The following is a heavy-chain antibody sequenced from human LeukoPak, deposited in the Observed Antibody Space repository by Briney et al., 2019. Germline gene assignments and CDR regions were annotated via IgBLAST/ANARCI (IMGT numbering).Heavy chain of an antibody. J-gene: IGHJ4*03. CDR3: ARGGYSYGFDY. D-gene: IGHD5-18*01. CDR1: GGAITSGGYS. CDR2: IYDRGPT. Sequence: SQTLSLTCTVSGGAITSGGYSWNWIRQPPGKGLEWIGCIYDRGPTYYNPSLKSRITISVDRPKNQFSLKLSSVTAADTAVYYCARGGYSYGFDYWGQGTMVTVSS. V-gene: IGHV4-30-2*01.